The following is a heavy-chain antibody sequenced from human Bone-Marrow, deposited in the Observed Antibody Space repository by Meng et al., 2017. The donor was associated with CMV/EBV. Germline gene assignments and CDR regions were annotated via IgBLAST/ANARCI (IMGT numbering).Heavy chain of an antibody. Sequence: GESLKISCAASGFTFSSYAMHWVRQAPGEGLEWVAVISYDGSNKYYADSVKGRFTISRDNSKNTLYLQMNSLRAEDTAVYYCARKAYSRGFDYWGQGTRVTGSS. CDR2: ISYDGSNK. D-gene: IGHD6-13*01. J-gene: IGHJ4*02. CDR1: GFTFSSYA. V-gene: IGHV3-30*04. CDR3: ARKAYSRGFDY.